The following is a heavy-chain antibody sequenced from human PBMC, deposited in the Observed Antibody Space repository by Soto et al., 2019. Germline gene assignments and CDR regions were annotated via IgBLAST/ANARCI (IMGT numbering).Heavy chain of an antibody. D-gene: IGHD6-19*01. CDR3: AGEIEYSSGWYFAY. CDR2: IKSDGSST. Sequence: GGSLRLSCAASGFTFSNNWMHWVRQAPGKGLVWVSRIKSDGSSTNYADSVKGRFTISRDNAKNTLYLQMNSLRAEDTAVYYCAGEIEYSSGWYFAYWGQGTPVTVSS. CDR1: GFTFSNNW. V-gene: IGHV3-74*01. J-gene: IGHJ4*02.